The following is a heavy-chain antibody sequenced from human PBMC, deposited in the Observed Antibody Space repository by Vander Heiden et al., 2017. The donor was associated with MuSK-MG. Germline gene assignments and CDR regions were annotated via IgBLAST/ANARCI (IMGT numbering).Heavy chain of an antibody. V-gene: IGHV1-69*10. J-gene: IGHJ6*03. CDR1: GGTFSSYA. CDR3: ARRASIPIFRNYYYYYYMDV. CDR2: IIPILGIA. Sequence: QVQLVQSGAEVKKPGSSVKVSCKASGGTFSSYAISWVRQAPGQGLEWMGGIIPILGIANYAQKFQGRVTITADKSTSTAYMELSSLRSEDTAVYYCARRASIPIFRNYYYYYYMDVWGKGTTVTVSS. D-gene: IGHD3-9*01.